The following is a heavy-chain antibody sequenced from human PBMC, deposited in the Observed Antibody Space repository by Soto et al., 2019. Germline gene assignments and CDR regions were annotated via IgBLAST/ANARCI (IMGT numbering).Heavy chain of an antibody. CDR1: GFTFSSYE. D-gene: IGHD1-26*01. V-gene: IGHV3-48*03. CDR3: ARHTALSGSDHAFDF. Sequence: GGSLRLSCAASGFTFSSYEMNWVRQAPGKGLEWVSYIRSSGSNKYYADSVKGRFTISRDKAKNSLYLQMNSLGAEDMALYGWARHTALSGSDHAFDFWGQGPLVTVSS. CDR2: IRSSGSNK. J-gene: IGHJ4*02.